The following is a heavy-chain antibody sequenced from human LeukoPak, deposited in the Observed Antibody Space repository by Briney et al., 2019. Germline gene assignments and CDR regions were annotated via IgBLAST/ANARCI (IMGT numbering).Heavy chain of an antibody. CDR3: ASQTGGSSSWSSRIFDY. J-gene: IGHJ4*02. D-gene: IGHD6-13*01. Sequence: SETLSLTCTVSGGPISSYYWSWIRQPPGKGLEWIGYIYHSWSTNYNPSLKSRVTISVDTSKNQFSLKLSSVIAADTAVYYCASQTGGSSSWSSRIFDYWGQGTLVTV. CDR1: GGPISSYY. V-gene: IGHV4-59*08. CDR2: IYHSWST.